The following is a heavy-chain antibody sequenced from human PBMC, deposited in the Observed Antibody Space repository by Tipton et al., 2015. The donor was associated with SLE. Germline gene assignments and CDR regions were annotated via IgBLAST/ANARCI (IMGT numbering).Heavy chain of an antibody. J-gene: IGHJ3*02. V-gene: IGHV3-53*05. CDR2: IYSGGST. Sequence: SLRLSCAASGFTVSSNYMSWVRQAPGKGLEWVSVIYSGGSTYYADSVKGRFTISRDNSKNTLYLQMNSLRAEDTAVYYCARDYIAAVGAFDIWSQGTMVTVSS. D-gene: IGHD6-13*01. CDR3: ARDYIAAVGAFDI. CDR1: GFTVSSNY.